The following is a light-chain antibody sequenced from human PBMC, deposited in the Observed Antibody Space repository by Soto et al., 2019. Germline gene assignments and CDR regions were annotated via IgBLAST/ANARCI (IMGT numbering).Light chain of an antibody. V-gene: IGLV2-14*03. Sequence: SVLTQPASGSGSPGQSITISCTGTSSDVGAYNYVSWYQLHPGKAPKVMIYDVSNRPSGVSNRFSGSKSGNTASLTISGLQAEDEADYYCSSYTGSSTRFVFGTGTKVTVL. J-gene: IGLJ1*01. CDR3: SSYTGSSTRFV. CDR1: SSDVGAYNY. CDR2: DVS.